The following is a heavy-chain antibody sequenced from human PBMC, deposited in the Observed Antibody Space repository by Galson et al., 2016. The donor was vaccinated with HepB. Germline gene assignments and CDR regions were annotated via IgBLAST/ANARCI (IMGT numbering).Heavy chain of an antibody. CDR1: GFSLSTSGVG. D-gene: IGHD2-15*01. J-gene: IGHJ4*02. Sequence: PALVKPTQTLTLTCTFSGFSLSTSGVGVGWIRQPPGKALEWVALLYWDDDKRYRPSLRRRLTITRDTSKNQVVLTMTNMDPADTATYYCAHSQWGGRGSSCYADYWGQGTVVTVSS. CDR2: LYWDDDK. V-gene: IGHV2-5*02. CDR3: AHSQWGGRGSSCYADY.